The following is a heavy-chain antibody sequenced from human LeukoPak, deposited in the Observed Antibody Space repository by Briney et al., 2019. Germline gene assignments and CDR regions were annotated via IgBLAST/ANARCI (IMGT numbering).Heavy chain of an antibody. CDR2: IRYDGTNK. V-gene: IGHV3-33*01. D-gene: IGHD5-12*01. Sequence: GGSLRLSCAASGFTFSTYGMHWVRQAPGKGLEWVAVIRYDGTNKYYADSVKGRLTISRGDSKNTMYLQMNSLRAEDTAVYYCARAPYDRPFDYWGQGTLVTVSS. J-gene: IGHJ4*02. CDR1: GFTFSTYG. CDR3: ARAPYDRPFDY.